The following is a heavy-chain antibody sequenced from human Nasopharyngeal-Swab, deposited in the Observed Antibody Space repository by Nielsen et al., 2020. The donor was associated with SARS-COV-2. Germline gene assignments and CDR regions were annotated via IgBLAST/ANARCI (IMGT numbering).Heavy chain of an antibody. D-gene: IGHD2-15*01. J-gene: IGHJ4*02. CDR2: IVVGSGNT. V-gene: IGHV1-58*01. CDR3: AGGYCSGGSCYPPEGY. Sequence: SVKVSCEASGFTFTSSAVQWVRQARGQRLEWIGWIVVGSGNTNYAQKFQERVTITRDMSTSTAYMELSSLRSEDTAVYYCAGGYCSGGSCYPPEGYWGQGTLVTVSS. CDR1: GFTFTSSA.